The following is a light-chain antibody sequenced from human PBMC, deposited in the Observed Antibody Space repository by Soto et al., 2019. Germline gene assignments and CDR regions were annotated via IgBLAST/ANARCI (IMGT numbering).Light chain of an antibody. CDR2: DVS. CDR3: SSYTSSRVYV. V-gene: IGLV2-14*01. Sequence: QSALTQPASVSGSPGQSITISCTGTSSDVGGYNYASWYQQHPGKAPKLMIYDVSNRPSGVSNRFSGSKSGNTASLTISGLQAEDEADYYCSSYTSSRVYVFGTGTKLTVL. J-gene: IGLJ1*01. CDR1: SSDVGGYNY.